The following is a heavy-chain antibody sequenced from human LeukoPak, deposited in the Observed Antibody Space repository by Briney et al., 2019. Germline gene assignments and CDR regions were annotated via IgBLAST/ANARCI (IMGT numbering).Heavy chain of an antibody. Sequence: GGSLRLSCAASGFTFSSYGMHWVRQAPGKGLEWEAVIWYDGSNKYYADSVKGRFTISRDNSKNTLYLQMNSLRAEDTAVYYCARPSGSGSYYIYYGMDVWGQGTTVTVSS. CDR3: ARPSGSGSYYIYYGMDV. V-gene: IGHV3-33*01. CDR2: IWYDGSNK. D-gene: IGHD3-10*01. J-gene: IGHJ6*02. CDR1: GFTFSSYG.